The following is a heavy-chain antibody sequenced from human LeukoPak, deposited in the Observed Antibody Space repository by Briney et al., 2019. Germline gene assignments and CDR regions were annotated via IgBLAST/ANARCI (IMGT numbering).Heavy chain of an antibody. CDR1: GFTFSSYA. CDR3: AKDQIYCGGDCQYDY. CDR2: ISGSGGST. V-gene: IGHV3-23*01. D-gene: IGHD2-21*02. Sequence: PGGSLRLSCAASGFTFSSYAMSWVRQAPGKGLEWVSAISGSGGSTYYADSVKGRFTISRDNSKNSLYLQMNSLRTEDTALYYCAKDQIYCGGDCQYDYWGQGTLVTVSS. J-gene: IGHJ4*02.